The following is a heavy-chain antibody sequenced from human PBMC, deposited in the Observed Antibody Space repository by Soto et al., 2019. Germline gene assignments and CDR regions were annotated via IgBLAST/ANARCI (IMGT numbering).Heavy chain of an antibody. CDR2: IYHNGNT. V-gene: IGHV4-59*01. J-gene: IGHJ4*02. D-gene: IGHD6-13*01. CDR3: ARDLGIGSSGPFDY. CDR1: GDSITDYY. Sequence: QVQLQESGPGLVKPSETLSLTCTVSGDSITDYYWSWIRQAPGKGLEWIGFIYHNGNTNYKSSLKGRVTMSMDTSKSQFFLKLTSVTAADTAVYYCARDLGIGSSGPFDYWGQGALVTVSS.